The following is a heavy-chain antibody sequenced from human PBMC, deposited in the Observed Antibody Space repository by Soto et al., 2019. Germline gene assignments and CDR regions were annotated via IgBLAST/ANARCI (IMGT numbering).Heavy chain of an antibody. D-gene: IGHD1-26*01. CDR2: IGSGGDTI. V-gene: IGHV3-48*03. Sequence: RLSCAASGFTFSNYEMNWVRQAPGKGLEWVSYIGSGGDTIYYADSVKGRFTISRDNARNSLYLQMNSLGAEDTAIYYCARVRGLPNYWGQGTLVTVSS. J-gene: IGHJ4*02. CDR1: GFTFSNYE. CDR3: ARVRGLPNY.